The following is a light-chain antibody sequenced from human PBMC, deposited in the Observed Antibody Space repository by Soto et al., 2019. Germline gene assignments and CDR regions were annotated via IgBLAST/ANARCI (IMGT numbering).Light chain of an antibody. CDR1: SSDVGGYNY. J-gene: IGLJ2*01. CDR3: CSYAGSYTPVV. V-gene: IGLV2-11*01. Sequence: QSALTQPRLVSGSPGQSVTLSCTGTSSDVGGYNYVSWYQQHPGKAPKLMIYDVSKRPSGVPDRFSGSKSGNTASLTISGLQAEDEADYYCCSYAGSYTPVVFGGGTKLTVL. CDR2: DVS.